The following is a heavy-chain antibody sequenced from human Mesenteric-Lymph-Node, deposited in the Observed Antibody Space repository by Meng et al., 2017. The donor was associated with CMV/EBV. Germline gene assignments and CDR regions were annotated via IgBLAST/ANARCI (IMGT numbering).Heavy chain of an antibody. J-gene: IGHJ4*02. D-gene: IGHD3-10*01. CDR1: SLRGYY. Sequence: SLRGYYWTWIRQPPGKGLQWIGEINHSGSTNYNPSLKSRVTISVDTSKNQFSLKLSSVTAADTAVYYCAGLRPTYYYGSGNYRGRDFWGQGTLVTVSS. CDR2: INHSGST. V-gene: IGHV4-34*01. CDR3: AGLRPTYYYGSGNYRGRDF.